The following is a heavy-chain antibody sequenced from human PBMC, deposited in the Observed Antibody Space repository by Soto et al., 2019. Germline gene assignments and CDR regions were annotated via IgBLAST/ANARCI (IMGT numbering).Heavy chain of an antibody. D-gene: IGHD4-17*01. CDR2: IYYSGST. CDR3: ARGRDGTYSDSWHYYYGIDV. Sequence: QVQLQESGPGLVKPSQTLSLTCTVSGGSISSGDYYWSWIRQPPGKGLEWIGYIYYSGSTYYNPSPKSLVTISVDTSKNQFSLKLSSVTAADTDVYYCARGRDGTYSDSWHYYYGIDVWGQGTTVTVSS. J-gene: IGHJ6*02. V-gene: IGHV4-30-4*01. CDR1: GGSISSGDYY.